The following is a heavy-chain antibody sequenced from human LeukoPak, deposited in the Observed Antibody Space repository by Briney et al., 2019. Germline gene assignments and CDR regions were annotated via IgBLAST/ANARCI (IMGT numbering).Heavy chain of an antibody. V-gene: IGHV3-64D*09. J-gene: IGHJ3*02. CDR2: VSSIGGST. CDR3: VKEGNGAFDI. Sequence: SGGSLRLSCAASGFTFSSYVMFWVRQAPGKGLEYVSAVSSIGGSTYYADSVKGRFTISRDNSKNTLYLQMISLRPEDTAVYYCVKEGNGAFDIWGQGTMVTVSS. D-gene: IGHD2-8*01. CDR1: GFTFSSYV.